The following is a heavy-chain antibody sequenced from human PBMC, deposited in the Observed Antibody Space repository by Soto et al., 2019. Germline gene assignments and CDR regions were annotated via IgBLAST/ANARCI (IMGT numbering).Heavy chain of an antibody. D-gene: IGHD2-2*01. CDR2: ISAYNGNT. Sequence: ASVKVSCKGSGYSFTSYGISWVRQAPGQGLEWMGWISAYNGNTNYAQKLQGRVTMTTDTSTSTAYMELRSLRSDDTAVYYCARLTPPATPNGFDPWGQGTLVTVSS. V-gene: IGHV1-18*01. CDR3: ARLTPPATPNGFDP. CDR1: GYSFTSYG. J-gene: IGHJ5*02.